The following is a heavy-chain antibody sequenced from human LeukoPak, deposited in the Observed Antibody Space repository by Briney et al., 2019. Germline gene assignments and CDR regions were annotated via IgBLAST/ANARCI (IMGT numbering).Heavy chain of an antibody. CDR1: GFTFSRYD. D-gene: IGHD6-13*01. Sequence: PGESLSLTCAASGFTFSRYDMPGVRQAPKKGLEYVSAISSNGGSTYYANSVKGRFTISRDNSKNTLYLQMGSLRAEDMAVYYCARGIAAAAYDAFDIWGQGTMVTASS. V-gene: IGHV3-64*01. J-gene: IGHJ3*02. CDR2: ISSNGGST. CDR3: ARGIAAAAYDAFDI.